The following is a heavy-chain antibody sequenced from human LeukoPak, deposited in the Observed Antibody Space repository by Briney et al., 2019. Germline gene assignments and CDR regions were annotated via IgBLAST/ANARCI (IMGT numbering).Heavy chain of an antibody. CDR2: IIPIYGTA. Sequence: GSPVKVSCKASGDTSNNYPITWLRQAPGQGLEWLGGIIPIYGTATISPKFQGRVTISVVASTSAVEMEMGSLRYEGTAVYYCARGTYGSGNYRGGWYYFEFWGQGTLVTVSS. CDR3: ARGTYGSGNYRGGWYYFEF. D-gene: IGHD3-10*01. J-gene: IGHJ4*02. V-gene: IGHV1-69*01. CDR1: GDTSNNYP.